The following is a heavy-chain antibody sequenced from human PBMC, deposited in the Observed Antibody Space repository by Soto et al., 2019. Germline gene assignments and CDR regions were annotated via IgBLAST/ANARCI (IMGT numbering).Heavy chain of an antibody. CDR3: AKRPLTASGFDY. V-gene: IGHV3-23*01. D-gene: IGHD6-13*01. CDR2: ITGDGGGT. CDR1: GFTFSNYA. J-gene: IGHJ4*02. Sequence: EVQLLESGGGLVQPGGSLSLSCAASGFTFSNYAMTWVRQAPGKGLEWVSVITGDGGGTYFVDSVRGRFTISRDNSKDTVYLQMSSLRAEDTAVYYCAKRPLTASGFDYWGQGTLVTVSS.